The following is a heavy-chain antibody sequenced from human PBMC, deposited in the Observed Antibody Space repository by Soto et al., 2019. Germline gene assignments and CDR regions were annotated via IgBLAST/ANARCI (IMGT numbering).Heavy chain of an antibody. CDR3: ARHLAAGDS. CDR2: VNPTGGST. D-gene: IGHD6-25*01. Sequence: QVQLVQSGAEVKKPGASVRVSCKASGYTFTSYYIHWVRQAPGQGLEWMAIVNPTGGSTNYAQKFQGRGHGTFHTSTSTGFMEVNSLRYEDTAVFYCARHLAAGDSWGQGTLVTVSS. V-gene: IGHV1-46*03. CDR1: GYTFTSYY. J-gene: IGHJ4*02.